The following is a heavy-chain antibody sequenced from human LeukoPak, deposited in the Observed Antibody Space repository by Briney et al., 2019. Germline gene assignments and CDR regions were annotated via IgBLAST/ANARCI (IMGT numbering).Heavy chain of an antibody. D-gene: IGHD3-22*01. Sequence: GGSLRLSCVASGFTFTGYFMSWVRQAPGKGLEWVSSISGSGGSTHYADSVKGRFTISRDKTKNTLYLQMNSLRAEDTAVYYCAKSAYYDASGYYREYYFDYWGQGTLVTVSS. J-gene: IGHJ4*02. CDR3: AKSAYYDASGYYREYYFDY. CDR2: ISGSGGST. CDR1: GFTFTGYF. V-gene: IGHV3-23*01.